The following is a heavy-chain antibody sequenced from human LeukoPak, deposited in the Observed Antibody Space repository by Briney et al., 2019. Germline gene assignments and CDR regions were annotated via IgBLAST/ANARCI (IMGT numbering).Heavy chain of an antibody. CDR2: INHSGST. Sequence: SETLSLTCAVYGGSFSGYYWSWIRQPPGKGLEWIGEINHSGSTNYNPSLKSRVTISVDTSKNQFSLKLSSVTAADTAVYYCARGSGVVPAAIRRVWYFELWGRGTLVTVSS. CDR1: GGSFSGYY. CDR3: ARGSGVVPAAIRRVWYFEL. D-gene: IGHD2-2*01. J-gene: IGHJ2*01. V-gene: IGHV4-34*01.